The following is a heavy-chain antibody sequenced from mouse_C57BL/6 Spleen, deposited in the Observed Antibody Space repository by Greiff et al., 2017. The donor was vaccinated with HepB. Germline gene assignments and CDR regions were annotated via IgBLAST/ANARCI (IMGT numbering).Heavy chain of an antibody. D-gene: IGHD1-1*01. CDR2: IDPGSGNT. CDR3: ARSLITTVAAPGWSMDY. Sequence: VQLQQSGAELVRPGASVKLSCKASGYTFTDYYINWVKQRPGQGLEWIERIDPGSGNTYYNEKYKSKATLTAEKSSTTAYMQLRRLTSEDSAVYFCARSLITTVAAPGWSMDYWGQGTSVTVSS. J-gene: IGHJ4*01. V-gene: IGHV1-76*01. CDR1: GYTFTDYY.